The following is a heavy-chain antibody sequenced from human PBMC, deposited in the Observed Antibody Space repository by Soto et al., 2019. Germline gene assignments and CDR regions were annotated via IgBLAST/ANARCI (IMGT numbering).Heavy chain of an antibody. CDR3: ARITHTSYYFDY. J-gene: IGHJ4*02. Sequence: SGPTLVNPTPPLTLTCTFSGFSRSTSGMCVSWIRQPQGKALEWLALIDWDDDKYYSTSLKTRLTISKDTSKNQVVLTMTNMDPVDTATYYCARITHTSYYFDYWGQGTLVTVSS. CDR1: GFSRSTSGMC. CDR2: IDWDDDK. V-gene: IGHV2-70*01.